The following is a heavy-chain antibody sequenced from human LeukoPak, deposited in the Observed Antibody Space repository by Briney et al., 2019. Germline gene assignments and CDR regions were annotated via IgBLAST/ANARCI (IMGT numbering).Heavy chain of an antibody. CDR2: INHSGST. Sequence: PSETLSLTCAVYGGSFSGYYWSWIRQPPGKGLEWIGEINHSGSTNYNPSLKSRVTISVDTSKNQFSPKLSSVTAADTAVYYCARCTMVRGVPKYYYYGMDVWGKGTTVTVSS. D-gene: IGHD3-10*01. V-gene: IGHV4-34*01. J-gene: IGHJ6*04. CDR3: ARCTMVRGVPKYYYYGMDV. CDR1: GGSFSGYY.